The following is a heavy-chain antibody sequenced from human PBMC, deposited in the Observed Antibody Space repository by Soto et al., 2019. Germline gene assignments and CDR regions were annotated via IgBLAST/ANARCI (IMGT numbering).Heavy chain of an antibody. CDR3: ARARQRATGRGLDV. CDR2: ISYSGST. CDR1: GDSINNYF. V-gene: IGHV4-59*01. J-gene: IGHJ6*02. D-gene: IGHD1-26*01. Sequence: QVQLQESGPGLVKPSETMSLTCTISGDSINNYFWNWIRQPPGKGLEWIGYISYSGSTSYNPSLQSRVTISSDTSKNQFSLQLSSVTAADTAVYYCARARQRATGRGLDVWGQGTTFTVS.